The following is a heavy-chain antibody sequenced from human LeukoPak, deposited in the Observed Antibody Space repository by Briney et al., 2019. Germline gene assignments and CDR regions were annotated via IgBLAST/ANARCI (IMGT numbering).Heavy chain of an antibody. D-gene: IGHD6-19*01. CDR2: IRYYESNK. Sequence: GGSLRLSCAASGFTFNSYGMHWVRQAPGKGLEWVTFIRYYESNKYYADSVKGRFTISRDNSKNTLYLQMNSLRPEDTAVYYCAKGDYSSGWGSVTPGGRFDYWGQGTLVTVSS. CDR3: AKGDYSSGWGSVTPGGRFDY. CDR1: GFTFNSYG. J-gene: IGHJ4*02. V-gene: IGHV3-30*02.